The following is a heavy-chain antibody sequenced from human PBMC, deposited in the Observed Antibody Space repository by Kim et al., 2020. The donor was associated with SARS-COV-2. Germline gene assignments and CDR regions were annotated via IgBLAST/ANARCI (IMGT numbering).Heavy chain of an antibody. CDR3: ARDIRETNWFDA. J-gene: IGHJ5*02. D-gene: IGHD1-26*01. Sequence: YYSPSRKSRVTISVDTSKNPFSLELGSVTDADTAVYYCARDIRETNWFDAWGQGTRDTVSS. V-gene: IGHV4-31*02.